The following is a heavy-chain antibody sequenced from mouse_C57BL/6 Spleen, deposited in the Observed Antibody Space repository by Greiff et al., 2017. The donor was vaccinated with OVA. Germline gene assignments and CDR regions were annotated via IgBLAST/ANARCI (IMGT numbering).Heavy chain of an antibody. D-gene: IGHD2-4*01. Sequence: EVKLMEPGGGLVKPGGSLKLSCAASGFTFSSYAMSWVRQTPEKRLEWVATISDGGSYTYYPDNVKGRFTISRDNAKNNLYLQMSHLKSEDTAMYYCARGDYDGDWYFDVWGTGTTVTVSS. CDR2: ISDGGSYT. V-gene: IGHV5-4*03. CDR1: GFTFSSYA. J-gene: IGHJ1*03. CDR3: ARGDYDGDWYFDV.